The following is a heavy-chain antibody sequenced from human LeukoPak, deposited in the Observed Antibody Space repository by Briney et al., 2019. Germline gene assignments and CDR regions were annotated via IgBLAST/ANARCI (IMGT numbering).Heavy chain of an antibody. CDR1: GFTFSSYW. D-gene: IGHD2-2*01. CDR3: ARDQRYCSSSSCPWEPFDY. J-gene: IGHJ4*02. V-gene: IGHV3-7*05. Sequence: GGSLKLSCAASGFTFSSYWMSWVRQAPGKGLEWVANIKQDGSEKYYVDSVKGRFTISRDNAKNSLYLQMNSLRAEDTAVYYCARDQRYCSSSSCPWEPFDYWGQGTLVTVSS. CDR2: IKQDGSEK.